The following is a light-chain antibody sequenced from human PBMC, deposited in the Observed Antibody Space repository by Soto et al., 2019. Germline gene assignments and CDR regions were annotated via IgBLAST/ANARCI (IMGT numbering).Light chain of an antibody. CDR2: AAS. V-gene: IGKV1-9*01. J-gene: IGKJ5*01. CDR3: KQLNSYPIT. CDR1: QGISSY. Sequence: IQLTQSPSSLSASVGDRVTITCRASQGISSYLAWYQQKPGKASKLLIYAASTLQSGVQSRFSGSGSGTDFTLTIRSLQPEDFATYYCKQLNSYPITFGQGTRLEIK.